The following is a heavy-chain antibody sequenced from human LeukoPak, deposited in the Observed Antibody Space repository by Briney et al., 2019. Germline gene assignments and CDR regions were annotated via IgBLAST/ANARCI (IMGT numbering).Heavy chain of an antibody. Sequence: SETLSLTCAVYGGSFSGYYWSWIRQPPGKGLEWIGEINHSGSTNYNPSLKSRVTISVDTSKNQFSLKLSSVTAADTAVYYCARVMTAVAGTTRAGSYWYFDLWGRGTLVTVSS. J-gene: IGHJ2*01. D-gene: IGHD6-19*01. V-gene: IGHV4-34*01. CDR2: INHSGST. CDR1: GGSFSGYY. CDR3: ARVMTAVAGTTRAGSYWYFDL.